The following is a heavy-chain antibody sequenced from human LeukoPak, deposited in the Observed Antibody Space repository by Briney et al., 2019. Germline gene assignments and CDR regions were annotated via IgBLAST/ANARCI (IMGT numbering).Heavy chain of an antibody. J-gene: IGHJ6*02. V-gene: IGHV3-53*01. CDR1: GFTVSSNY. D-gene: IGHD2-2*01. CDR3: ARDFVVVPAAMMVHYYGMDV. Sequence: GSLRLSCAASGFTVSSNYMSWVRQAPGKGLEWVSVIYSGGSTYYADSVKGRFTISRDNSKNTLYLQMNSLRAGDTAVYYCARDFVVVPAAMMVHYYGMDVWGQGTTVTVSS. CDR2: IYSGGST.